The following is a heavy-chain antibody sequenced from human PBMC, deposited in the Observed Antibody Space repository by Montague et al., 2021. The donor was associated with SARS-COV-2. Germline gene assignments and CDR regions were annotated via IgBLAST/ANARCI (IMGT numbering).Heavy chain of an antibody. Sequence: SETLSLTCTVSGGSIRSGDYYWGWIRQPPGKGLEWIGSIYYSGSTYYNPSLKSRVTISVDTSKNQFSLKLSSVTAADTAVYYCARVGRQQLVRLSGMDVWGQGTTVTVSS. CDR1: GGSIRSGDYY. D-gene: IGHD6-13*01. CDR2: IYYSGST. V-gene: IGHV4-39*07. J-gene: IGHJ6*02. CDR3: ARVGRQQLVRLSGMDV.